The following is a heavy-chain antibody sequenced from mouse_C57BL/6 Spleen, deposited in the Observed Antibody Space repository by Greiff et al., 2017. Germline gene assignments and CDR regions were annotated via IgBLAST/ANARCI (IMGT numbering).Heavy chain of an antibody. D-gene: IGHD1-1*01. Sequence: VQLQQPGAELVRPGTSVKLSCKASGYTFTSYWMHWVKQRPGQGLEWIGVIDPSDSYTNYNQKFKGKATLTVDTSSSTAYMQLSSLTSEDSAVYYCARGGTTVSSPDYWGQGTLVTVSA. CDR1: GYTFTSYW. V-gene: IGHV1-59*01. CDR3: ARGGTTVSSPDY. CDR2: IDPSDSYT. J-gene: IGHJ3*01.